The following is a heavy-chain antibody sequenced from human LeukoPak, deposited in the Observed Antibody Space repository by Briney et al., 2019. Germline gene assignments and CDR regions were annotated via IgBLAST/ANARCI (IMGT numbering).Heavy chain of an antibody. CDR2: FDPEDDET. V-gene: IGHV1-24*01. J-gene: IGHJ6*03. CDR1: GYTLTELS. Sequence: ASVKVSCKVSGYTLTELSMHWIRQTPGKGLEWMGGFDPEDDETIYAQKFQGRITMTEDTSTDTAYMELSSLTSEDTAMYYCATGLPSLYYYMAFWGKGTAVTVSS. CDR3: ATGLPSLYYYMAF.